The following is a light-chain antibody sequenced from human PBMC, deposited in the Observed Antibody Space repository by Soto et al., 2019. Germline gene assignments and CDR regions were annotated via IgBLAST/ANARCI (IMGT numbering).Light chain of an antibody. J-gene: IGKJ1*01. CDR1: QGISSY. CDR3: QQLNTYPPWT. CDR2: AAS. V-gene: IGKV1-9*01. Sequence: DIQLTQSPSFLSASVGDRVTITCRASQGISSYLAWYQQKPGKAPELLIYAASTLQSGVPSRFSGSGSGTDFPLTIRSLQPEDSGTYYCQQLNTYPPWTFGQGTKVEIK.